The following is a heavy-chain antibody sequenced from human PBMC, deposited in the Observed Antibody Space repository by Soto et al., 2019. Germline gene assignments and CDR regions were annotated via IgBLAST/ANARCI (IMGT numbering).Heavy chain of an antibody. D-gene: IGHD2-2*01. CDR3: ATDRYCSSTSCYDAFDI. CDR1: GGTFSSYT. Sequence: VASVKVSCKASGGTFSSYTISWVRQAPGQGLEWMGRIIPILGIANYAQKFQGRVTITADKSTSTAYMELSSLRSEDTAVYYCATDRYCSSTSCYDAFDIWGQGTMVTVSS. CDR2: IIPILGIA. J-gene: IGHJ3*02. V-gene: IGHV1-69*04.